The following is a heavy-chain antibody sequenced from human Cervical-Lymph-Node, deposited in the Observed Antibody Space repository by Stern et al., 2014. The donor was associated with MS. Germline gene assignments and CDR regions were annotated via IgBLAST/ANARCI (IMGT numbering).Heavy chain of an antibody. V-gene: IGHV2-5*02. J-gene: IGHJ4*02. CDR3: THLSPAAGIFDF. D-gene: IGHD6-13*01. CDR2: IYWDDDK. Sequence: QITLKESGPTLVKPTQTLTLTCPFSGFSLSTSGVGVGWIRQPPGKALEWLALIYWDDDKRYSPSLKSRLTITTDTSKNQVVLTMTNMDPVDTATYFCTHLSPAAGIFDFWGQGTLVTVSS. CDR1: GFSLSTSGVG.